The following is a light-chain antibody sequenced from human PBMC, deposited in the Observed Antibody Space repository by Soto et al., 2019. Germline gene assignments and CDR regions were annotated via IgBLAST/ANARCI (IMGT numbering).Light chain of an antibody. CDR2: LGS. CDR1: QSLLHSNGYNY. V-gene: IGKV2-28*01. J-gene: IGKJ5*01. CDR3: MHALLTPIT. Sequence: DIVMTQSPLTLTVTPGEPASISCRYSQSLLHSNGYNYLDWYLQKPGQSPQLLIYLGSNRASGVPDRFSGSGSGTDFTLKISRVEAEDVGVYYCMHALLTPITFGQGTRLEIK.